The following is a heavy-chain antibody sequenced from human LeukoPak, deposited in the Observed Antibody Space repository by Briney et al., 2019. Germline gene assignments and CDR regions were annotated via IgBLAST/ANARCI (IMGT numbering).Heavy chain of an antibody. CDR2: IIPIFGTA. CDR1: GGTFSSYA. V-gene: IGHV1-69*13. D-gene: IGHD3-9*01. J-gene: IGHJ4*02. Sequence: SVKVSCKASGGTFSSYAISWVRQAPGQGLEWMGGIIPIFGTANYAQKFQGRVTITADESTSTAYMELSSLRSEDTAVYYCARDRGYDILTGAGGYFDYWGQGTLVTVSS. CDR3: ARDRGYDILTGAGGYFDY.